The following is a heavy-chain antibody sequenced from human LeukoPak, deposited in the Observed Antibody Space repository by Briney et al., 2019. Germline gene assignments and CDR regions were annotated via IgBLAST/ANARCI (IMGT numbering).Heavy chain of an antibody. CDR1: GFTFDDYA. V-gene: IGHV3-9*01. CDR2: ISWNSGSI. D-gene: IGHD5-12*01. J-gene: IGHJ4*02. CDR3: AKVRADSGYDSGPFDY. Sequence: PGRSLRLSCAASGFTFDDYAMHWVRQAPGKGLEWVSGISWNSGSIGYADSVKGRFTISRDNAKNSLYLQINSLRAEDTALYYCAKVRADSGYDSGPFDYWGQGTLVTVSS.